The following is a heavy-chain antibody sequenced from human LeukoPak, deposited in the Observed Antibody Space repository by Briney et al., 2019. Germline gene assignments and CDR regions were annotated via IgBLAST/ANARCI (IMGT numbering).Heavy chain of an antibody. CDR3: AKDTKTTAPFWFDY. Sequence: GGSLRLSCAASEFTFSNYAMSWVRQAPAKGLEWVSAISGSGGNTYYADSVKGRFTISRDNSKNTLYLQMNSLRAEDTAIYYCAKDTKTTAPFWFDYWGQGTPVTVSS. CDR1: EFTFSNYA. D-gene: IGHD4-11*01. V-gene: IGHV3-23*01. J-gene: IGHJ4*02. CDR2: ISGSGGNT.